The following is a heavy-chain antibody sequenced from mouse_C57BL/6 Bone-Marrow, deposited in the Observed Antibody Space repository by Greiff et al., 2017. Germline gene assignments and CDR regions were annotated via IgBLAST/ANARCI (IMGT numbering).Heavy chain of an antibody. Sequence: QVQLKESGAELAKPGASVKLSCKASGYTFTSYGISWVKQRTGQGLEWIGEIYPRSGNTYYNEKFKGKATLTADKSSSTAYMEIRSLTSEDSAVYFCAITTVFDYWGQGTTLTVSS. J-gene: IGHJ2*01. CDR3: AITTVFDY. V-gene: IGHV1-81*01. CDR2: IYPRSGNT. CDR1: GYTFTSYG. D-gene: IGHD1-1*01.